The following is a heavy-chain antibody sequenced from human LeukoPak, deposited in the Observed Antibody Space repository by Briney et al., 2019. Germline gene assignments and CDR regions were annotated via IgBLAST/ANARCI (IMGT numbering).Heavy chain of an antibody. CDR3: ARVGIAVADQYYFDY. Sequence: ASVKVSCKASGGTFSSYAISWVRQAPGQGLEWMGGIIPIFGTANYAQKFQGRVTITTDESTSTAYMELSSLRSEDTAVYYCARVGIAVADQYYFDYWGQGTLVTVSS. J-gene: IGHJ4*02. V-gene: IGHV1-69*05. CDR1: GGTFSSYA. D-gene: IGHD6-19*01. CDR2: IIPIFGTA.